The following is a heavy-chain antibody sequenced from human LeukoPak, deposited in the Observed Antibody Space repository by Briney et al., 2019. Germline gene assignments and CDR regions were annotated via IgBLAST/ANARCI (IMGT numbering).Heavy chain of an antibody. D-gene: IGHD6-19*01. CDR3: TREDSGWYAWFDP. Sequence: GGSLRLSCTASGFTFGDYAMSWVRQAPGKGLEWVGFIRSKAYGGTTEYAASVKGRFTISRDDSKSIAYLQMNSLKTEDTAVYYCTREDSGWYAWFDPWGQGTLVTVSS. CDR2: IRSKAYGGTT. J-gene: IGHJ5*02. V-gene: IGHV3-49*04. CDR1: GFTFGDYA.